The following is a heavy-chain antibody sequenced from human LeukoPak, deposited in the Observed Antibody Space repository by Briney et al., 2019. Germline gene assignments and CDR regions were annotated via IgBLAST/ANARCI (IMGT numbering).Heavy chain of an antibody. V-gene: IGHV4-34*01. CDR3: ARPYGSGGDSDY. J-gene: IGHJ4*02. Sequence: LETPSLTRAVSGGSFCGFYLGWVRQPPREGGGGIGEINHSGSTNYNPSLKSRVTISVDTSKNQFSLKLSSVTAADTAVYYCARPYGSGGDSDYWGQGTLVTVSS. D-gene: IGHD3-10*01. CDR1: GGSFCGFY. CDR2: INHSGST.